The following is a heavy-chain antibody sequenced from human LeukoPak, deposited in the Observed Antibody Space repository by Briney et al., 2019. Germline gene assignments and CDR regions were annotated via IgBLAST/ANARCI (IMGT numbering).Heavy chain of an antibody. CDR2: ISAYNGNT. D-gene: IGHD1-26*01. J-gene: IGHJ4*02. Sequence: GASVKVSCKTSGYIFTNYGINWVRQAPGQGLEWMGWISAYNGNTNYVQKLQGRVTMTTDTSTSTAYMELRSLRSDDTAVYYCARDPYSGSYSAFDYWGQGTLVTVSS. CDR1: GYIFTNYG. CDR3: ARDPYSGSYSAFDY. V-gene: IGHV1-18*01.